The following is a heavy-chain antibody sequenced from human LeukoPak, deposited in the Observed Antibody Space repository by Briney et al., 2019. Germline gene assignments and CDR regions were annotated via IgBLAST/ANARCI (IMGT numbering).Heavy chain of an antibody. Sequence: GASVKVSCKASGYTFTSYDINWVRQATGQGLEWMGWMNPNSGGTNYAQKFQGRVTMTRDTSISTAYMELSRLRSDDTAVYYCARGWYQLLTPLEYWGQGTLVTVSS. D-gene: IGHD2-2*01. V-gene: IGHV1-2*02. J-gene: IGHJ4*02. CDR1: GYTFTSYD. CDR3: ARGWYQLLTPLEY. CDR2: MNPNSGGT.